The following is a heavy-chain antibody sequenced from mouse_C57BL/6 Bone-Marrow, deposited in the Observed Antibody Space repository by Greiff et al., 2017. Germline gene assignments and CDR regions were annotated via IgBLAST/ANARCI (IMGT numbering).Heavy chain of an antibody. Sequence: VQLQQSGAELVKPGASVKISCKASGYAFSSYWMNWVKQRPGKGLEWIGQIYPGDGDTNYNGKFKGKATLTADKSSSTAYMQLSSLTSEDSAVYFGARPSISTVVATGAMDYWGQGTSVTVSS. V-gene: IGHV1-80*01. D-gene: IGHD1-1*01. CDR3: ARPSISTVVATGAMDY. J-gene: IGHJ4*01. CDR1: GYAFSSYW. CDR2: IYPGDGDT.